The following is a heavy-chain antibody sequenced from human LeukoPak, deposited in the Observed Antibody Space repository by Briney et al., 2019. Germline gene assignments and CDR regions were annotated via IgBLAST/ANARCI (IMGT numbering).Heavy chain of an antibody. V-gene: IGHV3-23*01. CDR1: GVIFNSYA. J-gene: IGHJ2*01. CDR3: AKCPDAGRLGSWYFDL. CDR2: ISGSGDGT. Sequence: PGGSLRLSCVASGVIFNSYAMSWVRQAPGKALQWVSGISGSGDGTYYTDSVKGRFTISRDNSRNTLLLEVNSLRAEDTAVYYSAKCPDAGRLGSWYFDLWGRGTLVSVSS.